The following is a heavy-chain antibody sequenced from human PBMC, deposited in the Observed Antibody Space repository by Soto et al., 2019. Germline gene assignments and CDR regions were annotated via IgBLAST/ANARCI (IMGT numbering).Heavy chain of an antibody. CDR3: ARNGYRPGNEDWYFDL. Sequence: ASVKVSCKASGYTFTGYYMHWVRQAPGQGLEWMGWINPNSGGTNYAQKFQGRVTMTRDTSISTAYMELSRLRSDDTAVYYCARNGYRPGNEDWYFDLWGRGTLVTVSS. V-gene: IGHV1-2*02. D-gene: IGHD1-1*01. J-gene: IGHJ2*01. CDR1: GYTFTGYY. CDR2: INPNSGGT.